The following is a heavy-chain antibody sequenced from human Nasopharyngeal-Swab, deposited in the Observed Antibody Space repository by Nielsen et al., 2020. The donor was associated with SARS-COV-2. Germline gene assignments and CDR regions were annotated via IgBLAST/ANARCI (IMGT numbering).Heavy chain of an antibody. J-gene: IGHJ4*02. CDR1: GFTFRDYW. CDR2: IKQDGSEK. D-gene: IGHD3-10*01. CDR3: ARVGGRTSPMGS. Sequence: GGSLRLSFVASGFTFRDYWMSWVRQAPAKGLGWVASIKQDGSEKNYVDSVKGRFTISRDNAKNSLFLQMDSLRTEDTAFYYCARVGGRTSPMGSWGQGTLVTVSS. V-gene: IGHV3-7*01.